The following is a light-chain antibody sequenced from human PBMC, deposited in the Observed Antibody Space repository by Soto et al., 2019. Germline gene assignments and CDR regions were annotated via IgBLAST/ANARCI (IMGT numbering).Light chain of an antibody. J-gene: IGKJ1*01. CDR3: QQYNDWPWT. Sequence: IVITPSPATLSVSPGGRSTRSFMASQSISGTLAWYQQKPGQAPRLLIHGASTRAPGFPARFSGSGSGTDFTLTISSLQSEDFAVYYCQQYNDWPWTLGQGTKV. CDR2: GAS. CDR1: QSISGT. V-gene: IGKV3-15*01.